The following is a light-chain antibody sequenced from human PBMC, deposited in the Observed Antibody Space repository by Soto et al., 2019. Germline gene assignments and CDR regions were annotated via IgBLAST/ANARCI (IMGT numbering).Light chain of an antibody. J-gene: IGLJ2*01. Sequence: QAVVTQPPSASGTPGQRVTISCSGSSYNIGINTVNWYQQLPGTAPKLLIYSNNQRPSGVPDRFSASKSGTSASLAISGLQSEDEADYYCEAWDDSLNGVLFGGGTKVTVL. CDR1: SYNIGINT. V-gene: IGLV1-44*01. CDR3: EAWDDSLNGVL. CDR2: SNN.